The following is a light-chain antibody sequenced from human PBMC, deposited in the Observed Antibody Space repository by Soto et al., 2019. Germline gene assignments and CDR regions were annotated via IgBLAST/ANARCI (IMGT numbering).Light chain of an antibody. CDR2: AAS. J-gene: IGKJ1*01. Sequence: DIQMTQSPSSLSASVGDRVTITCRASQSISSYLNWYQQKPGKAPKLLIYAASILQSGVPSRFSGSGSGTDFTLTISSLQPEDFATNYCQHSYTTLKTFGQGTKVEIK. V-gene: IGKV1-39*01. CDR1: QSISSY. CDR3: QHSYTTLKT.